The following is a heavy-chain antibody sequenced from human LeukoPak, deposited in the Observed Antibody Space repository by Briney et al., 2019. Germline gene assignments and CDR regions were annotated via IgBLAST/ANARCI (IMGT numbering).Heavy chain of an antibody. CDR2: VRGSGSDT. CDR1: GFTFSTYA. Sequence: GGSLRLSCAASGFTFSTYAMSWVRQAPGKGLEWVSAVRGSGSDTYYADYVKGRFTISRDNSKNTLYLQMNSLRAEDTAIYYCAKTPRRNSGYDSPFDYWGQGTLVTVSS. V-gene: IGHV3-23*01. CDR3: AKTPRRNSGYDSPFDY. J-gene: IGHJ4*02. D-gene: IGHD5-12*01.